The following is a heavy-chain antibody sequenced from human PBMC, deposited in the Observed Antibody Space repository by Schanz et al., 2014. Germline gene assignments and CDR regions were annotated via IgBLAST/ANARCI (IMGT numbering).Heavy chain of an antibody. CDR2: IKSDGSST. D-gene: IGHD6-13*01. CDR1: GFTFSSYW. Sequence: EVQLVESGGGLVQPGGSLRLSCAASGFTFSSYWMHWVRQVPGKGLVWVSRIKSDGSSTSYADSVKGRFTISRDNFKGALYLQMSSLRAEDTAVYYCATASSPVREAGAGSSFHLWGQGTLVTVSP. CDR3: ATASSPVREAGAGSSFHL. V-gene: IGHV3-74*01. J-gene: IGHJ5*02.